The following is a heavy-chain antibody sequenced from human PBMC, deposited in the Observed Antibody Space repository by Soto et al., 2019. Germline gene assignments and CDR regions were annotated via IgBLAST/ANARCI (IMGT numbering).Heavy chain of an antibody. V-gene: IGHV1-8*01. Sequence: ASVKVSCKASGYTFTSHGINWVRQATGQGLEYLGWMNPNSGNTGYVQKFQGRVTMTWDSSITTAYMELSSLRSEDTAVYFCARGVKYGAYSRWFDPWGQGTLVTGSS. CDR1: GYTFTSHG. CDR2: MNPNSGNT. CDR3: ARGVKYGAYSRWFDP. J-gene: IGHJ5*02. D-gene: IGHD4-17*01.